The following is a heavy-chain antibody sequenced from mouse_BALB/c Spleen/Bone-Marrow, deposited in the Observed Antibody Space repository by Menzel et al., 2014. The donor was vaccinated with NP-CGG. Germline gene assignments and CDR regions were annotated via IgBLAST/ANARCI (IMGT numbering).Heavy chain of an antibody. CDR2: INPESNTI. Sequence: EVHLVESGGGLVQPGGSLKLSCAASGFDFSSYWMSWVRQAPGKGLQWIGEINPESNTINYTPSLKDKFIISRDNAKNTLYLQMSRVRSEDTALYCCARLGYYGWFAYWGQGTLVTVSA. V-gene: IGHV4-1*02. CDR3: ARLGYYGWFAY. CDR1: GFDFSSYW. J-gene: IGHJ3*01. D-gene: IGHD2-3*01.